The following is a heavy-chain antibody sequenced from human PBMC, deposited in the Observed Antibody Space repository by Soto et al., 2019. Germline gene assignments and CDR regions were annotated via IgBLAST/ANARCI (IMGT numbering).Heavy chain of an antibody. CDR3: AKDRYCSATSCQDFCX. Sequence: GGSLRLSFAASGFALTSYSMTWVRQAPGRGLEWVSVMSGSGVGTEYEDSVKGRLTISRDNSNNTLYLQMSGLRVEDSAVYYCAKDRYCSATSCQDFCXWGQGTLVTVSX. CDR1: GFALTSYS. CDR2: MSGSGVGT. D-gene: IGHD2-2*01. V-gene: IGHV3-23*01. J-gene: IGHJ4*02.